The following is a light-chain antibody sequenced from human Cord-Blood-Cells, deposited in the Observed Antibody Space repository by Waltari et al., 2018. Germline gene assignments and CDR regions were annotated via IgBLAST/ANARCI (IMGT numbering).Light chain of an antibody. V-gene: IGLV2-23*01. CDR3: CSYAGSSTLV. J-gene: IGLJ3*02. Sequence: QSALTQPASVSGSPGQSITISCTGTSSDVGSYKLVSWYQQHPGKAPKLMLYEGIKRPSGVSNRFSGSKSGNTASLTISGLQAEDEADYYCCSYAGSSTLVFGGGTKLTVL. CDR1: SSDVGSYKL. CDR2: EGI.